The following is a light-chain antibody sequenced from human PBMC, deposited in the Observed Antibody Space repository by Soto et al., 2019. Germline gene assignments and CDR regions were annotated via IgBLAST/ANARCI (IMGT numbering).Light chain of an antibody. CDR1: QGISSW. CDR2: KES. J-gene: IGKJ1*01. V-gene: IGKV1-5*03. CDR3: QPHTR. Sequence: DIQMTQSPSTLSASVGARVTITCRGSQGISSWLAWYQQKPGQAPRLLIYKESSLASGVPSRFSGSGSGTEFTLNISSLHPEDVATNHCQPHTRVGQGTKVEI.